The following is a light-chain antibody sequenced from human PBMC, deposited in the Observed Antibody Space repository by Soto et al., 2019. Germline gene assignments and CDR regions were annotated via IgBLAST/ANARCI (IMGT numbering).Light chain of an antibody. CDR1: SSNIGSNY. CDR3: AAWDDSLSGVV. J-gene: IGLJ2*01. V-gene: IGLV1-47*01. CDR2: RNN. Sequence: QSVLTQPPSASGTPGQRVTISCSGSSSNIGSNYVYWYQQFPGTAPKLLIYRNNQRPSGVPDRFSGSKSGTSASLAISGLRSDDGADYYCAAWDDSLSGVVFGGGTKLTVL.